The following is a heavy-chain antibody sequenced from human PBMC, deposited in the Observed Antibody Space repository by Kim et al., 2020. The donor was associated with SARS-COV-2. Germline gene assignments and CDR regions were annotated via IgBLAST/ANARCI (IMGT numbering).Heavy chain of an antibody. Sequence: ASVKVSCKASGYTFTSYGISWVRQAPGQGLEWMGWISADTGNTKTAQKFQGRLTMTTDTSTNTGYMELRSLTSDDTALYYCARDRASDSSSESGYWGQGTLVTVSS. D-gene: IGHD6-13*01. CDR3: ARDRASDSSSESGY. J-gene: IGHJ4*02. V-gene: IGHV1-18*01. CDR1: GYTFTSYG. CDR2: ISADTGNT.